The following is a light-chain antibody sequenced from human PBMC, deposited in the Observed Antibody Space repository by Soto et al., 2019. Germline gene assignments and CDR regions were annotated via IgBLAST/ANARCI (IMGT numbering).Light chain of an antibody. CDR3: AAWDASLSGHV. J-gene: IGLJ1*01. CDR1: SSNIGSYP. CDR2: SDD. Sequence: QSVLTQSPSASGTPGQRGTISCYGSSSNIGSYPVYWYQQLPGTAPKLLINSDDQRTSGVPDRFSASKSGTSASLAISGLRSEDEADYYCAAWDASLSGHVFGAGTKLTVL. V-gene: IGLV1-47*02.